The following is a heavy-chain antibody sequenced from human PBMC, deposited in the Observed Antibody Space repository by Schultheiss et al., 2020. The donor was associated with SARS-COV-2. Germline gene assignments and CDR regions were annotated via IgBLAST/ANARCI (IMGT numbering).Heavy chain of an antibody. CDR1: GGSISSSNW. Sequence: SETLSLTCAVSGGSISSSNWWNWVRQPPGKGLEWIGEINHSGSTNYNPSLKSRVTISVDTSKNQFSLKLSSVTAADTAVYYCARVLWGSGHEDYWGQGTLVTVSS. D-gene: IGHD3-16*01. V-gene: IGHV4-4*02. CDR3: ARVLWGSGHEDY. J-gene: IGHJ4*02. CDR2: INHSGST.